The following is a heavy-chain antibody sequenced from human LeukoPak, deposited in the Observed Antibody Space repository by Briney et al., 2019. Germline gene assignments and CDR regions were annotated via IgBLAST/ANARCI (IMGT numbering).Heavy chain of an antibody. CDR3: ARTSPGGIYYDYMDV. V-gene: IGHV1-18*01. CDR2: ISAYNGNT. Sequence: ASVKVSCKASGYTFTSYGISWVRQAPGQGLEWMGWISAYNGNTNYAQKLQGRVTMTTDTSTSTAYMELRRLRSDDTAVYYCARTSPGGIYYDYMDVWGKGTTVTVSS. D-gene: IGHD2-2*01. J-gene: IGHJ6*03. CDR1: GYTFTSYG.